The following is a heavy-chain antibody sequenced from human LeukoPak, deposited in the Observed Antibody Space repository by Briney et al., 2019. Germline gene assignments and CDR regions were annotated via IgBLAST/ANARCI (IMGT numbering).Heavy chain of an antibody. Sequence: ASVKVSCKASGYTFTSYDINWVRQATGQGLEWMGWMNPNSGNTGYAQKFQGRVTMTRNTSISTAYMELSSLRSEDTAVYYCARGRGLYYYDSSGYGYWGQGTLVTVSS. D-gene: IGHD3-22*01. J-gene: IGHJ4*02. CDR1: GYTFTSYD. CDR2: MNPNSGNT. V-gene: IGHV1-8*01. CDR3: ARGRGLYYYDSSGYGY.